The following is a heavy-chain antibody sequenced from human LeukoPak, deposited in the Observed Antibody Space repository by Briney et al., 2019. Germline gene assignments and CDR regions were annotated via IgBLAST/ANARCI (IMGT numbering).Heavy chain of an antibody. CDR2: ISVSDDST. Sequence: GGSLRLSCAAPGFTSSDYTMNWVRQSPGKGLEWVSGISVSDDSTYYADSVKGRFTISRDTSNNMLYLQMNSLRAEDTAVYYCAKDLRVIDYWGQGTLVTVSS. D-gene: IGHD3-22*01. J-gene: IGHJ4*02. CDR3: AKDLRVIDY. V-gene: IGHV3-23*01. CDR1: GFTSSDYT.